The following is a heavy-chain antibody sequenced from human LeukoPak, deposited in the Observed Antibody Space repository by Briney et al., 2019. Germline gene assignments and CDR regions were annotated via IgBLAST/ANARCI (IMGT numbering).Heavy chain of an antibody. CDR3: ARSDYGGSPDS. D-gene: IGHD4-23*01. V-gene: IGHV3-21*01. Sequence: SLRLSCEVAGFTFRGDSMNWVRQAPGNGLEWVSSITSGGSYVYYADSVRGRFTISRDNAKNSLYMQMNSLRVEDTAVYYCARSDYGGSPDSWGQGTLVTVSS. J-gene: IGHJ4*02. CDR2: ITSGGSYV. CDR1: GFTFRGDS.